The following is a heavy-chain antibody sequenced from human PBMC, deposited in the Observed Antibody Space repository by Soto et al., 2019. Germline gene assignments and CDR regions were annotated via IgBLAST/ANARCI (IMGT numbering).Heavy chain of an antibody. CDR1: GGTINTINNY. CDR3: AREEAARIERWFDP. CDR2: ISYSGST. V-gene: IGHV4-30-4*01. J-gene: IGHJ5*02. Sequence: SLTSTVSGGTINTINNYWSWIRQPPGKGLEWIGFISYSGSTYYNPSLMSRLTISLDTSTNRFSLKLTSVTAADTAVYYCAREEAARIERWFDPWGQGTLVTVSS. D-gene: IGHD6-6*01.